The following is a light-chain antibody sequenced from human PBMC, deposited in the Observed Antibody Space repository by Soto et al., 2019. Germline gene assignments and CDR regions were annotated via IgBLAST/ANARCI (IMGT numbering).Light chain of an antibody. J-gene: IGKJ1*01. V-gene: IGKV3-11*01. CDR2: DTS. CDR3: QQRSNWPLGT. Sequence: EIVITQSPATLSLSPGERATLSCRSSQSVNSYLAWYHQNPGQAPRLLIYDTSNRATGIPARFSGSGSVTDFNITISSLDPEDSAVYYCQQRSNWPLGTFGQGTKVDIK. CDR1: QSVNSY.